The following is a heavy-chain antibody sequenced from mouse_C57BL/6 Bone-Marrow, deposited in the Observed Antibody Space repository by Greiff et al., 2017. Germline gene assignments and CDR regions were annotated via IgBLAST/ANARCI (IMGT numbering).Heavy chain of an antibody. Sequence: DVHLVESGGGLVQPKGSLKLSCAASGFSFNTYAMNWVRQAPGKGLEWVARIRSKSNNYATYYADSVKDRFTISRDDSESMLYLQMNNLKTEDTAMYYCVRHPRDYYAMDYWGQGTSVTVSS. J-gene: IGHJ4*01. CDR1: GFSFNTYA. CDR2: IRSKSNNYAT. V-gene: IGHV10-1*01. CDR3: VRHPRDYYAMDY.